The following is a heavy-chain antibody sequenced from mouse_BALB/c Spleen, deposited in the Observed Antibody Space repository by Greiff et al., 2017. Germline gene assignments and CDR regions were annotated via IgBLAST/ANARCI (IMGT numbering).Heavy chain of an antibody. CDR2: ISSGSSTI. J-gene: IGHJ4*01. CDR3: ARGGNYDYAMDY. Sequence: EVKLVESGGGLVQPGGSRKLSCAASGFTFSSFGMHWVRQAPEKGLEWVAYISSGSSTIYYADTVKGLFTISRDNPKNTLFLQMTSLRSEDTAMYYCARGGNYDYAMDYWGQGTSVTVSS. V-gene: IGHV5-17*02. D-gene: IGHD2-1*01. CDR1: GFTFSSFG.